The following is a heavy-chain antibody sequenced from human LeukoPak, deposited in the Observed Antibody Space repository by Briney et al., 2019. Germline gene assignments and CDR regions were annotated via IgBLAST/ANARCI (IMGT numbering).Heavy chain of an antibody. Sequence: GGSLRLSCAASGFTFSDYYMSWIRQAPGKGLERVAYITSTGDDIYYADSVRGRFTISRDNAKNALFLRMSSLRVEDTATYYCASDIVATSGDFWGQGTLVSVSS. J-gene: IGHJ4*02. CDR2: ITSTGDDI. CDR1: GFTFSDYY. CDR3: ASDIVATSGDF. V-gene: IGHV3-11*01. D-gene: IGHD5-12*01.